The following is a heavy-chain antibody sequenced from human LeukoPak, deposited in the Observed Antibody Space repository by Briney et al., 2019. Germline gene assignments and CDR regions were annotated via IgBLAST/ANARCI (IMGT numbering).Heavy chain of an antibody. CDR3: ARGTLRAGSGTRYYFDY. V-gene: IGHV1-46*01. CDR1: GYTFTSYY. J-gene: IGHJ4*02. Sequence: ASVKVSCTASGYTFTSYYMHWVRQAPGQGLEWMGIINPSGGSTSYAQKFQGRVTMTRDTSTSTVYMELSSLRSDDTAVYYCARGTLRAGSGTRYYFDYWGQGTLVTVSS. D-gene: IGHD2-2*01. CDR2: INPSGGST.